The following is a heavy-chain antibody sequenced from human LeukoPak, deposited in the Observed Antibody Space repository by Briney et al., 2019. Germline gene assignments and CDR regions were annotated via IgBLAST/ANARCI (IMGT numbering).Heavy chain of an antibody. V-gene: IGHV1-18*01. CDR3: VRDLNSAARSFFDY. J-gene: IGHJ4*02. CDR2: ISGYTGNT. Sequence: ASVKVSCKASGYTFISFGFSWVRQAPGQGPEWMGWISGYTGNTNYAQRFQGRVTMTTDTSTSTAYMDLRTLRSDDTAVYYCVRDLNSAARSFFDYWGPGTLVTVSS. CDR1: GYTFISFG. D-gene: IGHD6-6*01.